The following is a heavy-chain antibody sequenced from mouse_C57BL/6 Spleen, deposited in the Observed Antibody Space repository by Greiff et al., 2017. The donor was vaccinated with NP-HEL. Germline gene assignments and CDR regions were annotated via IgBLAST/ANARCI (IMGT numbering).Heavy chain of an antibody. CDR3: ARGLRSPASYWYFDV. J-gene: IGHJ1*03. Sequence: QVQLQQPGAELVMPGASVKLSCKASGYTFTSYWMHWVKQRPGQGLEWIGEIDPSDSYTNYNQKFKGKSTLTVDKSSSTAYMQLSSLTSEDPAVYYCARGLRSPASYWYFDVWGTGTTVTVSS. V-gene: IGHV1-69*01. CDR2: IDPSDSYT. CDR1: GYTFTSYW. D-gene: IGHD1-1*01.